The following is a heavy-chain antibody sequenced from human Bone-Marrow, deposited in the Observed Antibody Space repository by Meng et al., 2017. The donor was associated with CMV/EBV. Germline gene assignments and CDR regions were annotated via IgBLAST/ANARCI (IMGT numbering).Heavy chain of an antibody. D-gene: IGHD5-18*01. CDR2: IIPIFGTA. Sequence: QVALVQSGAEVNKPGSSLMVSCQASGCTFSSYAIGWVRQAPGQGLEVMGGIIPIFGTANYAQKFQGRVTITADESTSTAYMELSSLRSEDTAVYYCARDHGDTAFDYWGQGTLVTVSS. J-gene: IGHJ4*02. CDR3: ARDHGDTAFDY. V-gene: IGHV1-69*12. CDR1: GCTFSSYA.